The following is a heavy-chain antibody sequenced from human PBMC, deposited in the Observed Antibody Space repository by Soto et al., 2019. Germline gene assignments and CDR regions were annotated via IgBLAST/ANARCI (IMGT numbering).Heavy chain of an antibody. CDR3: ARDLWGYCGTACYPLDV. D-gene: IGHD2-21*02. CDR2: MYNTGST. CDR1: GGTISRYY. J-gene: IGHJ6*02. Sequence: QVQLQESGPGLVKPSETLSLTCTVSGGTISRYYWSWIRQPPGKGLEWIGYMYNTGSTVYNPSFKSRVTISVDTSKNQFSLTLNSVTAADTAVYYCARDLWGYCGTACYPLDVWGQGTTVTVSS. V-gene: IGHV4-59*01.